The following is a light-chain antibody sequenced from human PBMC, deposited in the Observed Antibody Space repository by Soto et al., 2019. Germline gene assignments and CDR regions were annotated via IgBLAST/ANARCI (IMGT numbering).Light chain of an antibody. Sequence: QSALTQPASVSGSPGQSITISCTGTSSDVGSYNLVSWYQQHPGEAPKLMIYEVSKRPSGVSNRFSGSKSGNTASLTISGLQAEDEADYYCCSYAGSSPLYVFGTGTKLTVL. J-gene: IGLJ1*01. CDR3: CSYAGSSPLYV. CDR2: EVS. V-gene: IGLV2-23*02. CDR1: SSDVGSYNL.